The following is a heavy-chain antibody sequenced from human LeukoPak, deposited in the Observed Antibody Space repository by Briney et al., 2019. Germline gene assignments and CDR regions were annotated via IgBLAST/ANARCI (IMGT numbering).Heavy chain of an antibody. J-gene: IGHJ4*02. V-gene: IGHV3-74*01. CDR2: LYSDGRSL. CDR1: GFSFTGYW. CDR3: ARGRGLGGFAVASFDS. Sequence: PGGSLRLSCAGSGFSFTGYWTHWGRHTPGKAVGWISRLYSDGRSLTYADSVKGRFTISRDNAKKMLYLQMNSLRADDTGVYYCARGRGLGGFAVASFDSWGRGTLVTVSS. D-gene: IGHD6-19*01.